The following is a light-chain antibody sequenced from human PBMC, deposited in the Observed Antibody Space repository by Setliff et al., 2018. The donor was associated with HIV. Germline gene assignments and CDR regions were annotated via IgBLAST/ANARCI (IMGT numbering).Light chain of an antibody. CDR3: ASWDDSLNGQV. CDR1: SSNIRTNA. CDR2: SNN. Sequence: QSVLTQPPSVSGAPGQRVTMSCTGSSSNIRTNAVNWYQQLSGTAPKLLIYSNNQRPSGVPDRFSGSKSGTSASLAISGLQSEDEADYYCASWDDSLNGQVFGTGTKVTVL. J-gene: IGLJ1*01. V-gene: IGLV1-44*01.